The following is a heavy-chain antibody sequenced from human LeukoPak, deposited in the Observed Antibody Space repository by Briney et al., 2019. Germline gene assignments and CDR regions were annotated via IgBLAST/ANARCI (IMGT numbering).Heavy chain of an antibody. V-gene: IGHV4-39*07. CDR1: YCSISDISYY. D-gene: IGHD3-9*01. J-gene: IGHJ4*02. Sequence: SETLSLICTVSYCSISDISYYWGWIRQPRGKGLEWIGSIYYSGRTYYNSSLKSRVTISVDTSKNQFSLKVTSVTAADTAVYYCASAYYDILGGHFDYWGQGTPVTVSS. CDR3: ASAYYDILGGHFDY. CDR2: IYYSGRT.